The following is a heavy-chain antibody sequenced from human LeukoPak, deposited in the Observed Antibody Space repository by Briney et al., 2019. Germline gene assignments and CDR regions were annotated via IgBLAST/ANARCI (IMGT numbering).Heavy chain of an antibody. Sequence: GGSLRPSCAASGFTVSSNYMSWVRQAPGKGLEWVSVIYSGGGTYYADSVKGRFTISRDNSKNTLYLQMNSLRAEDTAVDYCASPIAVAGNDAFDIWGQGTMVTVSS. D-gene: IGHD6-19*01. V-gene: IGHV3-53*01. CDR3: ASPIAVAGNDAFDI. CDR1: GFTVSSNY. CDR2: IYSGGGT. J-gene: IGHJ3*02.